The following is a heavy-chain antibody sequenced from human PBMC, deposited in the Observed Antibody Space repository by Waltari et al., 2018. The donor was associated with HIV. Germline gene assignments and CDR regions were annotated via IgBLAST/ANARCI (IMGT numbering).Heavy chain of an antibody. D-gene: IGHD3-10*01. CDR3: ARDRWPSRYIGDPRNYFDY. CDR1: GGTFSSYA. V-gene: IGHV1-69*12. J-gene: IGHJ4*02. Sequence: QVQLVQSGAEVKKPGSSVKVSCKASGGTFSSYAISWVPQAHGQGLEWMGGIIPIFGTANYAQKFQGRVTITADESTSTAYMELSSLRSEDTAVYYCARDRWPSRYIGDPRNYFDYWGQGTLVTVSS. CDR2: IIPIFGTA.